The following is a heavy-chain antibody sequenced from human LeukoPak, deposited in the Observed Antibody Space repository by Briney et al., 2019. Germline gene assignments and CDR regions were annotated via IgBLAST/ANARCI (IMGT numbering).Heavy chain of an antibody. CDR2: IYYSGST. D-gene: IGHD3-22*01. CDR1: GGSIRSSSYY. Sequence: SETLSLTCTVSGGSIRSSSYYWGWIRQPPGKGLEWIGSIYYSGSTYYNPSLKSRVTISVDTSKNQFSLKLSSVTAADTAVYYCARRFGYYDSSGYYYHFDYWGQGTLVTVSS. CDR3: ARRFGYYDSSGYYYHFDY. V-gene: IGHV4-39*01. J-gene: IGHJ4*02.